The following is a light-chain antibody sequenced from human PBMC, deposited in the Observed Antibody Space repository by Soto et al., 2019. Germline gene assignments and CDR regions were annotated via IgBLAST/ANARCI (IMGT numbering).Light chain of an antibody. CDR3: QQANSFPLT. Sequence: DIQMTQSPSSVSASAGDRVSSTCRASQGISNWLAWYQQKPGRAPKLLIYTGSSLQSGVPSRFSGTGSGTDFTLTISSLQPEDVATYYCQQANSFPLTFGGGTKVEIK. CDR1: QGISNW. CDR2: TGS. J-gene: IGKJ4*01. V-gene: IGKV1-12*01.